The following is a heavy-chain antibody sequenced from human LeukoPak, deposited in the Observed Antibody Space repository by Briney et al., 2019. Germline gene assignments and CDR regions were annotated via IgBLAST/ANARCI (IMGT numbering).Heavy chain of an antibody. Sequence: SETLSLTCTVSGGSISSSSYYWGWIRQPPGKGLEWIGSIYYSGSTYYNPSLKSRVTISVDKSKNQFSLKLSAVPAADTAVYYCAREYCSSTSCYINWFDPWGQGTLVTVSS. J-gene: IGHJ5*02. D-gene: IGHD2-2*01. CDR1: GGSISSSSYY. V-gene: IGHV4-39*07. CDR3: AREYCSSTSCYINWFDP. CDR2: IYYSGST.